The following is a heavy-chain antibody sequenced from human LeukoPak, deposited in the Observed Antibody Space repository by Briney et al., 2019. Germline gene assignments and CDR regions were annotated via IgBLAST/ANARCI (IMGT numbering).Heavy chain of an antibody. Sequence: GGSLRLSCAASGFTFSSYGMHWVRQAPGKGLEWVAVISYDGSNKYYADSVKGRFTISRDNSKNTLYLQMNSPRAEDTAVYYCAKEGVTMIVVVTFFDYWGQGTLVTVSS. CDR2: ISYDGSNK. CDR3: AKEGVTMIVVVTFFDY. V-gene: IGHV3-30*18. D-gene: IGHD3-22*01. CDR1: GFTFSSYG. J-gene: IGHJ4*02.